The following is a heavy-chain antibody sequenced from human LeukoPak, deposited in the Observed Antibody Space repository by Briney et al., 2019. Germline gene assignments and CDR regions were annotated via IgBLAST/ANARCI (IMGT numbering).Heavy chain of an antibody. CDR1: GFTSSSYS. CDR2: ISSSSSYI. CDR3: AREGSSIAAATNWFDP. J-gene: IGHJ5*02. D-gene: IGHD6-13*01. Sequence: PGGSLRLSCAASGFTSSSYSMNWVRQAPGKGLEWVSSISSSSSYIYYADSVKGRFTISRDNAKNSLYLQMNSLRAEDTAVYYCAREGSSIAAATNWFDPWGQGTLVTVSS. V-gene: IGHV3-21*01.